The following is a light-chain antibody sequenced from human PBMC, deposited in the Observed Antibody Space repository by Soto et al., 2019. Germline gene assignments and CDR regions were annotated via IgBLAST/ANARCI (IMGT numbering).Light chain of an antibody. Sequence: EIVLTQSPGTLSLSPGERATLSCRASQSVSSSYLAWYQQKPGQAPRLLIYSASGRATGIPDRFSGSVSGTDFTLTISRLEPEDFAVYYCQQYGSSPSFTFGPVTKVDIK. CDR3: QQYGSSPSFT. CDR2: SAS. CDR1: QSVSSSY. V-gene: IGKV3-20*01. J-gene: IGKJ3*01.